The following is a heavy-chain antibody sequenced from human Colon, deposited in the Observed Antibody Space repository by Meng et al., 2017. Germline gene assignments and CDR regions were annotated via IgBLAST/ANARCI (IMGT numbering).Heavy chain of an antibody. Sequence: SLKISCAASGFTFDDYAMHWVRQAPGKGLEWVSGISWNSGSIGYADSVKGRFTISRDNAKNSLYLQMNSLRAEDTALYYCAKDYFDYGGQGTLVTVSS. J-gene: IGHJ4*02. CDR2: ISWNSGSI. CDR3: AKDYFDY. V-gene: IGHV3-9*01. CDR1: GFTFDDYA.